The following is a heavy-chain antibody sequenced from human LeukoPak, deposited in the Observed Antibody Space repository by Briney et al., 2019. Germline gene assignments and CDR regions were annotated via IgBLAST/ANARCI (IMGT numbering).Heavy chain of an antibody. J-gene: IGHJ5*02. CDR1: GFTFSSYS. V-gene: IGHV3-23*01. CDR3: ATRHYYDSSGS. Sequence: GGSLRLSCAASGFTFSSYSMSWVRQAPGKGLEWVSAISGSGGSTYYADSVKGRFTISRDNSKNTLYLQMNSLRAEDTAVYYCATRHYYDSSGSWGQGTLVTVSS. CDR2: ISGSGGST. D-gene: IGHD3-22*01.